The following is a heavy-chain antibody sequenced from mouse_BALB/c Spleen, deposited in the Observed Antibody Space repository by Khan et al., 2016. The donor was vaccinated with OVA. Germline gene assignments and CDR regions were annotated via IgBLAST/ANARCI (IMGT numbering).Heavy chain of an antibody. CDR3: TRSYDSYYFDY. V-gene: IGHV1-5*01. J-gene: IGHJ2*01. Sequence: EVKLLESGTVLARPAPSVRMSCKASGYTFTSYWMHWVKQRPGQGLEWIGAIYPGISDTRYTKKFKGLANLTAVTSASTAYMELSSLTNEDSAVYYCTRSYDSYYFDYWGQGTTLTVSS. D-gene: IGHD2-4*01. CDR1: GYTFTSYW. CDR2: IYPGISDT.